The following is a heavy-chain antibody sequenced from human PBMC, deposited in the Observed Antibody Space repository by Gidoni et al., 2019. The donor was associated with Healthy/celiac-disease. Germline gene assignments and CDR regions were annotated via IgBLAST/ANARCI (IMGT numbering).Heavy chain of an antibody. V-gene: IGHV4-59*08. J-gene: IGHJ4*02. D-gene: IGHD3-10*01. CDR1: GGSISSYY. CDR2: IYYSGST. Sequence: QVQLQESGPGLVKPSETLSLTCTVSGGSISSYYWSWIRQPPGKGLEWIGYIYYSGSTNYNPSLKSRVTISVDTSKNQFSLKLSSVTAADTAVYYCARLRTSRFGDYHRGVFDYWGQGTLVTVSS. CDR3: ARLRTSRFGDYHRGVFDY.